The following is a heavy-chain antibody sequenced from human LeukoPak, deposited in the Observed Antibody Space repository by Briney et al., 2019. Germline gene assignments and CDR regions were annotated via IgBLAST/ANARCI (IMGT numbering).Heavy chain of an antibody. CDR2: INHSGST. Sequence: SETLSLTCAVYGGSFSGYYWSWIRQPPGKGLEWIGEINHSGSTNYNPSLKSRVTISVDTSKNQFSLKLSSVTAADTAVYYCARDLSSGWDYWGQGTLVIVSS. J-gene: IGHJ4*02. V-gene: IGHV4-34*01. CDR1: GGSFSGYY. CDR3: ARDLSSGWDY. D-gene: IGHD6-19*01.